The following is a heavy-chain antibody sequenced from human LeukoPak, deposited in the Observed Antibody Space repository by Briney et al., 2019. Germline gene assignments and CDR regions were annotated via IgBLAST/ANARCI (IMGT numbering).Heavy chain of an antibody. CDR3: ARDLNSGWTGRGYYDYYMDV. D-gene: IGHD6-19*01. J-gene: IGHJ6*03. V-gene: IGHV4-61*02. Sequence: SETLSLTCTVSGGSISSGTYYWSWIRQPAGKGLEWIGRIYTSGGTNYNPSLKSRVTISVDTSKNQLSLKLSSVTAADTAVYYCARDLNSGWTGRGYYDYYMDVWGKGTTVIVSS. CDR1: GGSISSGTYY. CDR2: IYTSGGT.